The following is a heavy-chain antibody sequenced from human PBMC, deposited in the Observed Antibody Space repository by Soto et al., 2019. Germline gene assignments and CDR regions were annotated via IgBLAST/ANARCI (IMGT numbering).Heavy chain of an antibody. Sequence: QVHLEESGGGVVQPGTSLRLSCVASGFTFSSYGMHWVRQAPGKGLEWVAVIPNTENKKYYADSVKGRFTISRDNSQNTLFLQMDSLMSEDTAMYYCARTAGVRVRGALDIWGQGTMGTVS. V-gene: IGHV3-30-3*01. J-gene: IGHJ3*02. CDR1: GFTFSSYG. CDR3: ARTAGVRVRGALDI. D-gene: IGHD2-8*01. CDR2: IPNTENKK.